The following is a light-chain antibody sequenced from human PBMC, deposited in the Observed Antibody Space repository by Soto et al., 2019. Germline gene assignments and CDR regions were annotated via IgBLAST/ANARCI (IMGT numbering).Light chain of an antibody. CDR1: QSLLYRSNNKNY. Sequence: DIVMTQSPDSLAVSLGERATINCKSSQSLLYRSNNKNYLAWYQQKPGQPPKLLIYWASTRESGVPDRFSGSGSGTEFTLTNSSLQAEDVGVYYCQQYYASLQTFGPGTKVDIK. V-gene: IGKV4-1*01. J-gene: IGKJ3*01. CDR3: QQYYASLQT. CDR2: WAS.